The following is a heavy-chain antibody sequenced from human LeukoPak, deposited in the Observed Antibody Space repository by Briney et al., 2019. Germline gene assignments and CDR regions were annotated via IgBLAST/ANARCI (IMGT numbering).Heavy chain of an antibody. CDR1: GFTFSSYA. J-gene: IGHJ4*02. V-gene: IGHV3-30-3*01. D-gene: IGHD1-26*01. CDR2: ISYDGSNE. CDR3: ARDKVGATNYCDY. Sequence: PGGSLRFSCAASGFTFSSYAMHWVRQAPGKGLEWVAVISYDGSNEYYADSVKGRFTISRDNSKNTLYLQMNSLRAEDTAVYYCARDKVGATNYCDYWGQGTLVTVSS.